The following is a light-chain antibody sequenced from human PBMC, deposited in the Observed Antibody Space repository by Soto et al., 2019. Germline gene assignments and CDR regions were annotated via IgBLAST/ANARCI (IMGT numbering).Light chain of an antibody. Sequence: DIQMTQYPSSLSASVGAGVTITCRESQSISSYVSWYQQRPGKAPKLLIYAASRLQSGVPSRFSGSRSGTDFTITISSLQPEDFATYYCPPSYSRVTFGQGTKLDIK. J-gene: IGKJ1*01. CDR2: AAS. V-gene: IGKV1-39*01. CDR1: QSISSY. CDR3: PPSYSRVT.